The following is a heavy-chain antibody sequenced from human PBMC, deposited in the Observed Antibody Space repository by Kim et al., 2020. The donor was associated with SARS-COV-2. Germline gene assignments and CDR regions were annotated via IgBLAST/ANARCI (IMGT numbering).Heavy chain of an antibody. D-gene: IGHD3-9*01. CDR2: INPSGGST. V-gene: IGHV1-46*01. J-gene: IGHJ6*02. CDR1: GYTFTSYY. Sequence: ASVKVSCKASGYTFTSYYMHWVRQAPGQGLEWMGIINPSGGSTSYAQKFQGRVTMTRDTSTSTVYMELSSLRSEDTAVYYCARGVDLTVVVLRYFDWPPISDVWGQGTTVTVSS. CDR3: ARGVDLTVVVLRYFDWPPISDV.